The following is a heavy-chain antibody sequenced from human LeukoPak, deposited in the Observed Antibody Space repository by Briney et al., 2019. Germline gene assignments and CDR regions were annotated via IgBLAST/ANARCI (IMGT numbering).Heavy chain of an antibody. CDR1: SVSISGYF. V-gene: IGHV4-59*08. D-gene: IGHD4-11*01. CDR2: IYYSGST. J-gene: IGHJ5*02. Sequence: SETLSLTCTVSSVSISGYFWSWIRQPPGKGLEWVGYIYYSGSTNYNPTLRSRVTMSVDTSKNQFSLKLNSVTAADTAVYYCARHPPNSWFDPWGQGTLVTVSS. CDR3: ARHPPNSWFDP.